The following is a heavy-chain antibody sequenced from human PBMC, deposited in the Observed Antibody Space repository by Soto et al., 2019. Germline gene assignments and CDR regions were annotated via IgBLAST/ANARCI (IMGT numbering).Heavy chain of an antibody. D-gene: IGHD2-21*01. CDR2: INHRGST. J-gene: IGHJ4*02. CDR3: ARGCGGYPPG. V-gene: IGHV4-34*01. CDR1: GGSFSGYY. Sequence: QVQLQQWGAGLLKPSETLSLTCAVYGGSFSGYYWSWIRQPPGKGVEWIGEINHRGSTNYNPSPEGRATIAVDANKNQFPLMLSAVTAADAAACYCARGCGGYPPGRGQGTLFTVSS.